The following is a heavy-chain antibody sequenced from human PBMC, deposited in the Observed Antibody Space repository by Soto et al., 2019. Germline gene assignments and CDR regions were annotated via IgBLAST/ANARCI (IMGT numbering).Heavy chain of an antibody. CDR2: INHSGST. V-gene: IGHV4-34*01. CDR1: GGSFSGYY. J-gene: IGHJ6*02. Sequence: SETLSLTCAVYGGSFSGYYWSWIRQPPGKGLEWIGEINHSGSTNYNPSLKSRVTISVDTSKNQFSLKVGSVTAADTAVYYCASSSLYGMDVWGQGTTVTVSS. CDR3: ASSSLYGMDV.